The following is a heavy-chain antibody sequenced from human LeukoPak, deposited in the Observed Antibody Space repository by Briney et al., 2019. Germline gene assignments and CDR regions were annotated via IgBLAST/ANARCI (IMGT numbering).Heavy chain of an antibody. CDR3: ARMGNSVRYFDWLLVDY. V-gene: IGHV4-59*01. D-gene: IGHD3-9*01. CDR1: GGSISNYY. CDR2: IYYTGNT. J-gene: IGHJ4*02. Sequence: SETLSLTCTVSGGSISNYYWKWIRQPPGRGLEWIGYIYYTGNTNYNPSLKSRVTISVDTSKNQFSLKLSSVTAADTAVCYCARMGNSVRYFDWLLVDYWGQGTLVTVSS.